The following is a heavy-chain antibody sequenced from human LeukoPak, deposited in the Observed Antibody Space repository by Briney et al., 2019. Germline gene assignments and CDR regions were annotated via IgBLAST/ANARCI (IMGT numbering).Heavy chain of an antibody. V-gene: IGHV3-7*01. CDR2: IQPDGSEG. CDR1: GFSDAW. D-gene: IGHD3-16*01. CDR3: ASQSFAKFDP. Sequence: PGGSLRLSCAASGFSDAWMSWVRQAPGKGLEWVGNIQPDGSEGYPVDSVKGRFTISRDNARSSLFLQMNSLRVEDTAVYYCASQSFAKFDPWGQGTLVIVSS. J-gene: IGHJ5*02.